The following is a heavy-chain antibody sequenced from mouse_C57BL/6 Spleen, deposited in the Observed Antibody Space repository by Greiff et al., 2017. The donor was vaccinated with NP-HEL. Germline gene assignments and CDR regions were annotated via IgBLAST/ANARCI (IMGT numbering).Heavy chain of an antibody. V-gene: IGHV1-59*01. Sequence: QVQLKQPGAELVRPGTSVKLSCKASGYTFTSYWMHWVKQRPGQGLEWIGVIDPSDSYTNYNQKFKGKATLTVDTSSSTAYMQLSSLTSEDSAVYYCAGDGYSRAYWGQGTLVTVSA. D-gene: IGHD2-3*01. CDR1: GYTFTSYW. CDR2: IDPSDSYT. J-gene: IGHJ3*01. CDR3: AGDGYSRAY.